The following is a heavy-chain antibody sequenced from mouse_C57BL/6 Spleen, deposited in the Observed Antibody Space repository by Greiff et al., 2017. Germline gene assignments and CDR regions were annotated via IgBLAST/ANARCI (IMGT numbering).Heavy chain of an antibody. CDR1: GYAFSSYW. Sequence: QVQLQQSGAELVKPGASVKISCKASGYAFSSYWMNLVKHRPGKGLEWIGQFYPGDGDTNYNGKFKGKATLTAAKSSSTAYMQRSSLTSEDSAVYFGGRFRSSYAMDYWGQGTSVTVAS. CDR2: FYPGDGDT. J-gene: IGHJ4*01. CDR3: GRFRSSYAMDY. D-gene: IGHD6-1*01. V-gene: IGHV1-80*01.